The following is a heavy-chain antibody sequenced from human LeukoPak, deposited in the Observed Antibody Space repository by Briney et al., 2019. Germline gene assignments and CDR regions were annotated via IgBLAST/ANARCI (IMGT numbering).Heavy chain of an antibody. CDR2: INHSGST. J-gene: IGHJ4*02. Sequence: SETLSFTCAVHGGSFSGYYWSWIRQPPGKGLEWIGEINHSGSTNYNPSLKSRVTISVDTSKNQFSLKLSSVTAADTAVYYCARGKYGSGSYYVRGTYFDYWGQGTLVSVSS. CDR3: ARGKYGSGSYYVRGTYFDY. D-gene: IGHD3-10*01. V-gene: IGHV4-34*01. CDR1: GGSFSGYY.